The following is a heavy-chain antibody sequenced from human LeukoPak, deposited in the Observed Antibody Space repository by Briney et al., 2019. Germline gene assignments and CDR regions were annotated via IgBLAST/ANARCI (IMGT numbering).Heavy chain of an antibody. CDR1: GFTFSSYA. V-gene: IGHV3-23*01. CDR2: ISGSGGST. CDR3: ARDAYYYDSSGSLY. Sequence: GGSLRLSCAASGFTFSSYAMSWVRQAPGKGLEWVSAISGSGGSTYYADFVKGRFTISRDNSKNTLYLQMNSLRAEDTAVYYCARDAYYYDSSGSLYWGQGTLVTVSS. D-gene: IGHD3-22*01. J-gene: IGHJ4*02.